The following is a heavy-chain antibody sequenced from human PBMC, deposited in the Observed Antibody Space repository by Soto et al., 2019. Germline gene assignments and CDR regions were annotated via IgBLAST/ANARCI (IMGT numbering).Heavy chain of an antibody. V-gene: IGHV3-21*01. J-gene: IGHJ6*02. D-gene: IGHD3-10*01. CDR2: IRGFSPYT. CDR3: ARDRGYDAHDYYYNAMDV. CDR1: GFTFRTYT. Sequence: CLRLSCISSGFTFRTYTMNWVRQAPGKGLEWVSGIRGFSPYTFYAESVKGRFTISRDNAKNSLDLQMDSLRAEDTAVYYCARDRGYDAHDYYYNAMDVWGQGTTVTVSS.